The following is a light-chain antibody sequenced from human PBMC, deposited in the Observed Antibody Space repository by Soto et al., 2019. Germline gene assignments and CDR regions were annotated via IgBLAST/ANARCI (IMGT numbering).Light chain of an antibody. J-gene: IGKJ5*01. CDR2: AAS. CDR1: QSISSY. CDR3: QQSYSTRTVT. V-gene: IGKV1-39*01. Sequence: DIQMTQSPSSLSASVGDRVTITCRASQSISSYLNWYQQKPGKAPKLLIYAASSLQSGVPSRFSGSGSGTDFTLTISSLKTEDFANYYCQQSYSTRTVTFGQGTRLEIK.